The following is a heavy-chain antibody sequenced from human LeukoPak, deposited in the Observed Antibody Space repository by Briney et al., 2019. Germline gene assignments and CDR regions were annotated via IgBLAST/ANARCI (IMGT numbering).Heavy chain of an antibody. CDR1: GYTFTASY. CDR2: INPNNGGT. V-gene: IGHV1-2*02. J-gene: IGHJ5*02. Sequence: ASVKVSCKASGYTFTASYMHWVRRAPGQGLEWMGSINPNNGGTKYAQKFQGRVTVTRDTSISTAYMELTSLRSDDTAVYYCARAGGNSWFDPWGQGTLVTVSS. CDR3: ARAGGNSWFDP. D-gene: IGHD3-16*01.